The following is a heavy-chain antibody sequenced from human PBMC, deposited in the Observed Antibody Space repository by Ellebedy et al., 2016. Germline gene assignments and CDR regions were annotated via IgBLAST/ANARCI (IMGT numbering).Heavy chain of an antibody. J-gene: IGHJ5*02. CDR3: ARGETDDILTGYYFSWFDP. CDR1: GGSFSGYY. D-gene: IGHD3-9*01. Sequence: SQTLSLTCXVYGGSFSGYYWSWIRQPPGKGLEWIGEINHSESTNYNPSLKSRVTISVDTSKNQFSLKLSSVTAADTAVYYCARGETDDILTGYYFSWFDPWGQGTLVTVSS. V-gene: IGHV4-34*01. CDR2: INHSEST.